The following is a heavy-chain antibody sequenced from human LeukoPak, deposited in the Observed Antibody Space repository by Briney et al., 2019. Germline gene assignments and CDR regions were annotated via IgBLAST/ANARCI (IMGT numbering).Heavy chain of an antibody. Sequence: GGSLRLSCAASGFTFSSYSMNWVRQAPGKGLEWVSSISSSSSYIYYADSVKGRFTISRDNAKNSLYLQMNSLRAEDTAVYYCATSIAAAVSILGYWGQGTLVTVSS. CDR3: ATSIAAAVSILGY. CDR1: GFTFSSYS. D-gene: IGHD6-13*01. J-gene: IGHJ4*02. V-gene: IGHV3-21*01. CDR2: ISSSSSYI.